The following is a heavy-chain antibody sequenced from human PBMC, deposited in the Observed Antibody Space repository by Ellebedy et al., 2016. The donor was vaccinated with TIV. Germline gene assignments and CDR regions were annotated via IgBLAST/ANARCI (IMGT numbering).Heavy chain of an antibody. V-gene: IGHV3-23*01. D-gene: IGHD5-24*01. J-gene: IGHJ6*02. CDR3: TKVRDACSGGSCPNPRGFYHGLDV. Sequence: PGGSLRLSCEVSGLSFSIYPMSWVRRVPGKGLEWLAGISGGSVNTYYADSVRGRFIISRDNSKEKLYLQMNSLRAEDTAIYYCTKVRDACSGGSCPNPRGFYHGLDVWGQGTTVTVSS. CDR2: ISGGSVNT. CDR1: GLSFSIYP.